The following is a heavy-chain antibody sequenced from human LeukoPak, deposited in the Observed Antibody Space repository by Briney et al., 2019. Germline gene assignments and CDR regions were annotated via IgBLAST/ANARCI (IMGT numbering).Heavy chain of an antibody. D-gene: IGHD4-17*01. Sequence: SETLSLTCAVSGGPISSSNWWSWVRQPPGKGLEWIGEIYHSGSTNYNPSLKSRVTISVDKSKNQFSLKLSSVTAADTAVYYCARQSYGDYGDWYFDYWGQGTLVTVSS. V-gene: IGHV4-4*02. CDR2: IYHSGST. CDR1: GGPISSSNW. J-gene: IGHJ4*02. CDR3: ARQSYGDYGDWYFDY.